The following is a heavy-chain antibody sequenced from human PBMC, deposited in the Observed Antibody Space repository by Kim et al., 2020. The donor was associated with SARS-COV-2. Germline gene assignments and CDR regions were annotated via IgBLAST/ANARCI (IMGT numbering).Heavy chain of an antibody. CDR3: ARGRIAAAGACFDY. Sequence: VDSVKDRFTSSRDNAKDSLFLQMNTLRAEDTAVYYCARGRIAAAGACFDYWGPGTLVTVSS. V-gene: IGHV3-7*01. D-gene: IGHD6-13*01. J-gene: IGHJ4*02.